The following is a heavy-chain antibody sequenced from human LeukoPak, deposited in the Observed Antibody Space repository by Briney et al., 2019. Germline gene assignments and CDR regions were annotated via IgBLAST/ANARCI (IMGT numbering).Heavy chain of an antibody. CDR1: GGSISSSSYY. J-gene: IGHJ4*02. Sequence: SETLSLTCTVSGGSISSSSYYWGWIRQPPGKGLEWIGSIYYSGSTYYNPSLKSRVTISVDTSKNQFSLKLSSVTAADTAVYYCARRAPDYYGSGSYYPYFDYWGQGTLVTVSS. CDR3: ARRAPDYYGSGSYYPYFDY. D-gene: IGHD3-10*01. CDR2: IYYSGST. V-gene: IGHV4-39*07.